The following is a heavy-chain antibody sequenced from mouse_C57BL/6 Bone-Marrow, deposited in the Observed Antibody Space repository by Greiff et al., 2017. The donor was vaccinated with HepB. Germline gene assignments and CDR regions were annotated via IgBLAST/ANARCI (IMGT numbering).Heavy chain of an antibody. V-gene: IGHV1-15*01. CDR1: GYTFTDYE. D-gene: IGHD4-1*01. Sequence: VHLVESGAELVRPGASVTLSCKASGYTFTDYEMHWVKQTPVHGLEWIGAIDPETGGTAYNQKFKGKAILTADKSSSTAYMELRSLTSEDSAVYYCTRLGRRVDYWGQGTSVTVSS. J-gene: IGHJ4*01. CDR2: IDPETGGT. CDR3: TRLGRRVDY.